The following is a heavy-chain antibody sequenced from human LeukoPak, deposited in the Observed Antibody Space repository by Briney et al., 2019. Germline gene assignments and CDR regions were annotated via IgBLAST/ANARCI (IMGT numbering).Heavy chain of an antibody. D-gene: IGHD3-10*01. Sequence: GGSLRLSCAASGFTFDDYAMHWVRQAPGKGLEWVSGISWNSGSIGYADSVKGRFTISRDNAKNSLYLQMNSLRAEDTALYYCAQMVRGVVSLDYWGQGTLVTVSS. J-gene: IGHJ4*02. CDR1: GFTFDDYA. CDR2: ISWNSGSI. CDR3: AQMVRGVVSLDY. V-gene: IGHV3-9*01.